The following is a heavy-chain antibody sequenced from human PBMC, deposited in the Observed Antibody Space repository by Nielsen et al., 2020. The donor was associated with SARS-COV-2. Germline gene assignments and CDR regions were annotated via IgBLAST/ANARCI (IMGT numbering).Heavy chain of an antibody. CDR3: ATGSSMVRDNWFDP. CDR1: GYTFTSYG. D-gene: IGHD3-10*01. J-gene: IGHJ5*02. Sequence: ASVKVSCKASGYTFTSYGITWVRQAPGQGLQWMGWINAYNGNTNYAQKVQGRVTMTEDTSTDTAYMELSSLRSEDTAVYYCATGSSMVRDNWFDPWGQGTLVTVSS. CDR2: INAYNGNT. V-gene: IGHV1-18*01.